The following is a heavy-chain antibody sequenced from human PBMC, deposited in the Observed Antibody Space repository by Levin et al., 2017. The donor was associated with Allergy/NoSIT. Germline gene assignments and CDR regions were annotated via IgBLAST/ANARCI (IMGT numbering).Heavy chain of an antibody. V-gene: IGHV3-23*01. CDR2: LSGSGTSA. Sequence: ASVKVSCAASGFIFSTYAMTWVRQVPGKGLEWVSTLSGSGTSAYYADSVKGRFTIARDNSRDTLFLQMDSLRADDTALYYCAKDRLVAGYDSWGQGTLVTVSS. CDR3: AKDRLVAGYDS. CDR1: GFIFSTYA. D-gene: IGHD6-19*01. J-gene: IGHJ4*02.